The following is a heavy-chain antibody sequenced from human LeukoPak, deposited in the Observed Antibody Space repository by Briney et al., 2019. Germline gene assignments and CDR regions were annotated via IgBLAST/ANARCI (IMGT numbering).Heavy chain of an antibody. CDR2: IIPILGTA. D-gene: IGHD6-19*01. Sequence: ASVKVSCKASGGTFSSYAISWVRQAPGQGLEWMGGIIPILGTANYAQKFQGRVTITADESTSTAYMQLSSLRSEDTAVYYCARGAYSSGSYYFDHWGQGTLVTVSS. V-gene: IGHV1-69*13. CDR1: GGTFSSYA. J-gene: IGHJ4*02. CDR3: ARGAYSSGSYYFDH.